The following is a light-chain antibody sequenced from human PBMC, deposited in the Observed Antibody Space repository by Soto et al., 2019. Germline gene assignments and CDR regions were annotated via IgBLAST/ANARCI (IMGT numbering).Light chain of an antibody. CDR3: SSYTSSSTYV. J-gene: IGLJ1*01. CDR2: DDS. V-gene: IGLV2-14*01. Sequence: QSVLTQPASVSGSPGQSITISCTGTSGDVGGYNYVSWYQQHPGKAPKLMIYDDSNRPSGVSNRFSGSKSGNTASLAISGLQADDEADYYCSSYTSSSTYVFGTGTKLTVL. CDR1: SGDVGGYNY.